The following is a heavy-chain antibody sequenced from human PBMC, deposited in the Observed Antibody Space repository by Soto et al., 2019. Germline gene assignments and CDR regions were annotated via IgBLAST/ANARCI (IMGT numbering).Heavy chain of an antibody. CDR3: ARDPAVRRVRYNWFDA. CDR1: GFTFSSYA. D-gene: IGHD2-2*01. CDR2: ISYDGSNK. V-gene: IGHV3-30-3*01. J-gene: IGHJ5*02. Sequence: GGSLRFSCAASGFTFSSYAMHWVRQAPGKGLEWVAVISYDGSNKYYADSVKGRFTISRDNSKNTLYLQMNSLRAEDTAVYYCARDPAVRRVRYNWFDAWGQGTLVTVSS.